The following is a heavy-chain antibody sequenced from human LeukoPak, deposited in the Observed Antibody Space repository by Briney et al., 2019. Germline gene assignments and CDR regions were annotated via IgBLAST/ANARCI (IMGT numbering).Heavy chain of an antibody. CDR2: IDFETGHT. D-gene: IGHD3-10*01. CDR3: VRAGSGFDY. J-gene: IGHJ4*02. CDR1: GFTFSSYW. Sequence: PGGSLRLSCVDSGFTFSSYWMRWVRQAPGKGLEWVSRIDFETGHTTYAGSVRGRFTISRDNPRKPLLLQMDSLRVEGAAVFYGVRAGSGFDYWGQGTLVAVTS. V-gene: IGHV3-74*03.